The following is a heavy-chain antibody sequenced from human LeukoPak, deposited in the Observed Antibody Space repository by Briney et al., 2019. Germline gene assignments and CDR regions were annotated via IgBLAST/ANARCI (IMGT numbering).Heavy chain of an antibody. CDR1: GFTFSSYA. D-gene: IGHD3-9*01. CDR2: ISYDGSNK. V-gene: IGHV3-30*04. Sequence: GGSLRLSCAASGFTFSSYAMHWVRQAPGKGLEWVAVISYDGSNKYYADSVKGRFTISRDNSKNTLYLQMNSLRAEDTAVYYCARDQADYDILTGYLTDYYFDYWGQGTLVTVSS. J-gene: IGHJ4*02. CDR3: ARDQADYDILTGYLTDYYFDY.